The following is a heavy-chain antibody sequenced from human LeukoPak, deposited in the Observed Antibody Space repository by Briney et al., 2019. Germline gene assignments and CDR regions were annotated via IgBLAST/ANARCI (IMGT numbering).Heavy chain of an antibody. V-gene: IGHV3-33*01. CDR1: GFTFSSYG. Sequence: GGSLRLSCAASGFTFSSYGMHWVRQAPGKGLEWVAVIWYDGSNKYYADSVKGRFTISRDNSKHTLYLQMNSLRAEDTAVYYCARYGNAFDYWGQGTLVTISS. D-gene: IGHD4-17*01. CDR2: IWYDGSNK. J-gene: IGHJ4*02. CDR3: ARYGNAFDY.